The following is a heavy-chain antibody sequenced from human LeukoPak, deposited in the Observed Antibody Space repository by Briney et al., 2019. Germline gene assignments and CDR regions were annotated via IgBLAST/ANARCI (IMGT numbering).Heavy chain of an antibody. V-gene: IGHV4-39*01. D-gene: IGHD3-10*01. J-gene: IGHJ5*02. Sequence: SETLSLTCTVSGGSISSGSYFWGWIRQPPGKGLEWIGSIFYSGSTYYNPSLKSRVTISVDTSKNQFSLKLSSVTAADTAVFYCARHYYGSGSPPDWFDPWGQGTLVTVSS. CDR3: ARHYYGSGSPPDWFDP. CDR2: IFYSGST. CDR1: GGSISSGSYF.